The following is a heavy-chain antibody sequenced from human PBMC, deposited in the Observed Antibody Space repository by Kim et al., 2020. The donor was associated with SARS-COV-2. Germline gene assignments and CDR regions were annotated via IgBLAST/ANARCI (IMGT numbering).Heavy chain of an antibody. CDR3: ARGPLGHYGMDV. J-gene: IGHJ6*02. V-gene: IGHV4-34*01. CDR2: INHSGST. Sequence: SETLSLTCAVYGGSFSGYYWSWIRQPPGKGLEWIGEINHSGSTNYNPSLKSRVTISVDTSKNQFSLKLSSVTAADTAVYYCARGPLGHYGMDVWGQGTTVTVSS. CDR1: GGSFSGYY.